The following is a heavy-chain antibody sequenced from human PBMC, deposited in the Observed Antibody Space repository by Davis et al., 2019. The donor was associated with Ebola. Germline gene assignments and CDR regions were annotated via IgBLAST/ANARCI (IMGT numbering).Heavy chain of an antibody. D-gene: IGHD3-9*01. V-gene: IGHV3-7*03. CDR2: IKQDGREK. J-gene: IGHJ6*02. Sequence: GESLKISCAASGFSFSSYWMSWVRQAPGKGLEWVANIKQDGREKYYVDSVKGRFTISRDNAKNSLYLQMNSLIAEDTAVYYCARDRGVLRYFDWLIYGMDVWGQGTTVTVSS. CDR1: GFSFSSYW. CDR3: ARDRGVLRYFDWLIYGMDV.